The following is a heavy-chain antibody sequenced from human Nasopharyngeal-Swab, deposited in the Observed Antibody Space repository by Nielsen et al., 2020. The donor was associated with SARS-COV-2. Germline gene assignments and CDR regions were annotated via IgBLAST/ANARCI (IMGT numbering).Heavy chain of an antibody. CDR2: IVGDSSEI. V-gene: IGHV3-23*01. D-gene: IGHD2-21*01. CDR3: VKDRISGDGERLGDH. J-gene: IGHJ4*02. CDR1: GFTFSYYA. Sequence: GESLKISCAASGFTFSYYAMNWVRRAPGKGLEWVSGIVGDSSEIYYADSVKGRFTISGDNSRNTLYLQMNSLRGEDTAIYYCVKDRISGDGERLGDHWGQGVLVTVSS.